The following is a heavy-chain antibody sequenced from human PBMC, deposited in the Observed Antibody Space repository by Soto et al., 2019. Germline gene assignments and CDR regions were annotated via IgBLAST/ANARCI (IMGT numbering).Heavy chain of an antibody. Sequence: QVQLVESGGGVVQPGRSLRLSCAASGFTFSSYAMHWVRQAPGKGLEWVAVISYDGSNKYYADSVKGRFTISRDNSNNTLYLQMNSLRAEDTAVYYCARDWVEATCSWGQGTLVTVSS. CDR2: ISYDGSNK. J-gene: IGHJ5*02. V-gene: IGHV3-30-3*01. CDR3: ARDWVEATCS. CDR1: GFTFSSYA. D-gene: IGHD1-26*01.